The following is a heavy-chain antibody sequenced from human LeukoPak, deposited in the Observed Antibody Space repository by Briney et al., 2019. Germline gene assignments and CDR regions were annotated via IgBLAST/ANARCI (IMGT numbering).Heavy chain of an antibody. Sequence: PGGSLRLSSAASGFTFSSYAMHWGRQAPGQGLEYVSAISSNGGSTYYANSVKGRFTISRDNSKNALYLQMGSLRAEYMAVYYCARDVHGYDISGCYYLYFDYWGQGTLVTVSS. V-gene: IGHV3-64*01. CDR2: ISSNGGST. J-gene: IGHJ4*02. D-gene: IGHD3-22*01. CDR3: ARDVHGYDISGCYYLYFDY. CDR1: GFTFSSYA.